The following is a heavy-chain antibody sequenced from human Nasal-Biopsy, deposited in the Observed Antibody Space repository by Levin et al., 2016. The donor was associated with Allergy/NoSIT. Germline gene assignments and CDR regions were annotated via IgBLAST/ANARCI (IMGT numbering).Heavy chain of an antibody. D-gene: IGHD3/OR15-3a*01. Sequence: GESLKISCAASEFTVRSSYMSWVRQAPGKGLAWVSVIYNGGNTYYADSVTGRFIISRDNSKNTLYLQMNSLRVEDTAVYYCARGMGGWTPSYSLDVWGRGTTVTVSS. J-gene: IGHJ6*02. CDR3: ARGMGGWTPSYSLDV. V-gene: IGHV3-53*01. CDR2: IYNGGNT. CDR1: EFTVRSSY.